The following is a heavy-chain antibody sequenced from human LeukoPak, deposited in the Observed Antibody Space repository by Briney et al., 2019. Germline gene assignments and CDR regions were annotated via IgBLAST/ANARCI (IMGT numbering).Heavy chain of an antibody. Sequence: SETLSLTCAVSGGSISSGGYYWSWIRQHPGKGLEWIGYIYYSGSTYYNPSLKSRVTISVDTSKNQFSLKLSSVTAADTAVYYCASGVAAAGSDYWGQGTLVTVSS. CDR2: IYYSGST. D-gene: IGHD6-13*01. V-gene: IGHV4-31*11. J-gene: IGHJ4*02. CDR1: GGSISSGGYY. CDR3: ASGVAAAGSDY.